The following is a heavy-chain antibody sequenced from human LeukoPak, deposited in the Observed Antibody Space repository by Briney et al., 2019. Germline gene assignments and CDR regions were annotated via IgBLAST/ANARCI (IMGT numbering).Heavy chain of an antibody. J-gene: IGHJ4*02. CDR3: ARDPTYYYDSSGWPPDY. V-gene: IGHV3-48*03. D-gene: IGHD3-22*01. CDR1: GFTFSSYE. Sequence: GGSLRLSCAASGFTFSSYEMNWVRQAPGKGLEWVSYISSSGSTIYYADSVKGRFTISRDNAKNSLYLQMNSLRAEDTAVYYCARDPTYYYDSSGWPPDYWGQGTLVTVSS. CDR2: ISSSGSTI.